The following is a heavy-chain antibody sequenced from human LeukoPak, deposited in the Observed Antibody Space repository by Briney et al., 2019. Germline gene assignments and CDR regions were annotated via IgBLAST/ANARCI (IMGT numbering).Heavy chain of an antibody. CDR3: EREGVGAPDY. D-gene: IGHD1-26*01. CDR2: MNPNSSNT. J-gene: IGHJ4*02. V-gene: IGHV1-8*01. Sequence: ASVKVSCKASGYTFTSYDIDWVRQATGQGLEWMGWMNPNSSNTGYAQKFQGRVTMTRNTSITTAYMELSSLRSEDTAVYYCEREGVGAPDYWGQGTLVTVSS. CDR1: GYTFTSYD.